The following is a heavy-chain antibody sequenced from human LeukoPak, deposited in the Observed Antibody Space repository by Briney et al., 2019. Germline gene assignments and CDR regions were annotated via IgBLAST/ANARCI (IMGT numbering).Heavy chain of an antibody. CDR1: GFSFSSYA. Sequence: GGSLRLSCAASGFSFSSYAMHWGRQAPGKGLEWVAFMWHDGSKKYYADSGQDRFIISRDNSKNTLYLQMNALRTEDTAVYFCAKGTGSGSFLVDYWGQGTLVTVSS. V-gene: IGHV3-30*02. CDR2: MWHDGSKK. D-gene: IGHD3-10*01. J-gene: IGHJ4*02. CDR3: AKGTGSGSFLVDY.